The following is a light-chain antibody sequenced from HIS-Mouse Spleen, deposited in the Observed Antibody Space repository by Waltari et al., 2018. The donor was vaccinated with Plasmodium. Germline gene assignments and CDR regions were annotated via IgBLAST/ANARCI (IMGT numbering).Light chain of an antibody. J-gene: IGKJ4*01. CDR2: AAS. Sequence: DIQLTQSPSFLSASVGDSVTITCRASQGISSYLAWYQQKPGKAPKLLIYAASTLQSRVPSRFSGSGSGTEFTLTISSLQPEDFATYYCQQLNSYPPFFGGGTKVEIK. CDR3: QQLNSYPPF. CDR1: QGISSY. V-gene: IGKV1-9*01.